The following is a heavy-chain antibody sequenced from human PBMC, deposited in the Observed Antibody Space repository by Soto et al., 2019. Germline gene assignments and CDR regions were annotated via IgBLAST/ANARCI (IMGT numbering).Heavy chain of an antibody. J-gene: IGHJ5*02. CDR3: PRVPSP. CDR2: IYYSGST. CDR1: VGSISRSSYY. Sequence: PAETLSLTCNVSVGSISRSSYYWGWIRQPPGKGLEWIGTIYYSGSTYYNPSLKSRVTISVDTSKNQFSLKLSSVTAADTAVYYCPRVPSPRGQGTLVTVSS. V-gene: IGHV4-39*07.